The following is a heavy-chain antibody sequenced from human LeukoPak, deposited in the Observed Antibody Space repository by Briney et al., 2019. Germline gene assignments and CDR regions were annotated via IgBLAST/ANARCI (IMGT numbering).Heavy chain of an antibody. V-gene: IGHV3-23*01. J-gene: IGHJ4*02. D-gene: IGHD1-26*01. CDR3: AKGPWRELRPSYFDY. CDR2: ISGSGGST. CDR1: GFTFSSYG. Sequence: GGSLRLSCAASGFTFSSYGMSWVRQAPGKGLEWVSGISGSGGSTYYADSVKGRFTISRDNSKNTLDLQMNSLRAEDTAVYYCAKGPWRELRPSYFDYWGQGTLVTVSS.